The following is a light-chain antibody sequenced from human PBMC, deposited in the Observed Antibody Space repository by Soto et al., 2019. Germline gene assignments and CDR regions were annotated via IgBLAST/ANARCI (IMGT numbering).Light chain of an antibody. V-gene: IGKV3-20*01. J-gene: IGKJ1*01. CDR3: QQYGSSGT. CDR2: GAS. Sequence: VVSYSPGIPFLSPGRRDPLSCRASQSVSNNYLAWYQQKPGQAPRLLIYGASNRATGIPDRFSGSGSGTDFTLTISRLEPEDFAVYYCQQYGSSGTFAEGTKVDI. CDR1: QSVSNNY.